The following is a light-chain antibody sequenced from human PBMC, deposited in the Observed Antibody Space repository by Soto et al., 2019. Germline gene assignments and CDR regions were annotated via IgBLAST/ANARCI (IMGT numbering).Light chain of an antibody. CDR1: QGISNY. V-gene: IGKV1-27*01. CDR2: AAS. CDR3: QKYNSAPPWT. J-gene: IGKJ1*01. Sequence: DIQMTQSPSSLSASVGDRVTITCRASQGISNYLAWYQQKTGKVPKVLIYAASTLQSGVPSRFSGSGSGTDFTLTISSLQPEDVATYYYQKYNSAPPWTFGQGTKVEIK.